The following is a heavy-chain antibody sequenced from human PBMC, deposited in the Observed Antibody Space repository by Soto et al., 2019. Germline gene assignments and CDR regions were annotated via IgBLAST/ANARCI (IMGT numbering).Heavy chain of an antibody. CDR2: ISAYNGNT. CDR1: GYTFTSYG. Sequence: GASVKVSCKASGYTFTSYGISWVRQAPGQGLEWMGWISAYNGNTNYAQKLQGRVTMTTDTSTSTAYMELRSLRSGDTAVYYCARWNYDFWSGYYGSGSGSYYYYGMDVWGQGTTVTVSS. CDR3: ARWNYDFWSGYYGSGSGSYYYYGMDV. D-gene: IGHD3-3*01. J-gene: IGHJ6*02. V-gene: IGHV1-18*01.